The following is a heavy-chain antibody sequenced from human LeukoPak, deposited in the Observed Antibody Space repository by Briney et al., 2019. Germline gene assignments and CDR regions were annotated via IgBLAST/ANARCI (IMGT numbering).Heavy chain of an antibody. D-gene: IGHD5-12*01. CDR2: ISYDGSNK. Sequence: GGSLRLSCAASGFTFSSYGMHWVRQAPGKGPEWVAVISYDGSNKYYVDSVKGRFTISRDNSKNTLYLQMNSLRAEDTAVYYCAKDQFYSGYDLPDYRGQGTLVTVSS. CDR3: AKDQFYSGYDLPDY. J-gene: IGHJ4*02. CDR1: GFTFSSYG. V-gene: IGHV3-30*18.